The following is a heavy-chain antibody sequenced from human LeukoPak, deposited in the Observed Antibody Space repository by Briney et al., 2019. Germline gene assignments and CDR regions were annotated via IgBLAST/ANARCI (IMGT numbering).Heavy chain of an antibody. J-gene: IGHJ4*02. CDR3: AKDRMITFGGVIVFDY. D-gene: IGHD3-16*02. Sequence: GGSLRLSCAASGFTFSSYAMSWVRQAPGKGLEWVSAISGSGGSTYYADPVKGRFTISRDNSKNTLYLQMNSLRAEDTAVYYCAKDRMITFGGVIVFDYWGQGTLVTVSS. V-gene: IGHV3-23*01. CDR1: GFTFSSYA. CDR2: ISGSGGST.